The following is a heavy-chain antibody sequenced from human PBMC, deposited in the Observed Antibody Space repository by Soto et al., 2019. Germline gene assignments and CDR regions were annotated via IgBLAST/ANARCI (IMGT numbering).Heavy chain of an antibody. J-gene: IGHJ6*02. CDR3: AKGGGVAAAGSYYYGMDV. CDR2: ISYDGSNK. Sequence: QVQLVESGGGVVQPGRSLRLSCAASGFTFSSYGMHWVRQAPGKGLEWVAVISYDGSNKYYADSVKGRFTISRDNSKNTLYLQMNSLRAEDTAVYYCAKGGGVAAAGSYYYGMDVWGQGTTVTVSS. V-gene: IGHV3-30*18. CDR1: GFTFSSYG. D-gene: IGHD6-13*01.